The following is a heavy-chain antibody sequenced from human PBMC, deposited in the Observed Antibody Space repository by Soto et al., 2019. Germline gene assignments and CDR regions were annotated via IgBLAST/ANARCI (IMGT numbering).Heavy chain of an antibody. Sequence: ASVKVSCKASGYTFTGYYMHWVRQAPGQGLEWMGWINPNSGGTNYAQKFQGWVTMTRDTSISTAYMELSRLRSDDTAVYYCARDDSTYYDFWSGTITRNRGMDVWGQGTTVTVSS. CDR2: INPNSGGT. J-gene: IGHJ6*02. CDR3: ARDDSTYYDFWSGTITRNRGMDV. V-gene: IGHV1-2*04. D-gene: IGHD3-3*01. CDR1: GYTFTGYY.